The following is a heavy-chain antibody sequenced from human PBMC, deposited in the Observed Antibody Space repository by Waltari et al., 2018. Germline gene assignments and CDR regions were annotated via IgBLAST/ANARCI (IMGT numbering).Heavy chain of an antibody. Sequence: QVQLVQSGAEVKKPGSSVKVSCKASGGTFSSYTISWVRQAPGQGLEWMGRIIPILGIANYAQKFQGRVTITADKSTSTAYMELSILRSEDTAVYYCAKDLGWPPQDWYFDLWGRGTLVTVSS. CDR2: IIPILGIA. CDR3: AKDLGWPPQDWYFDL. J-gene: IGHJ2*01. CDR1: GGTFSSYT. D-gene: IGHD3-3*01. V-gene: IGHV1-69*08.